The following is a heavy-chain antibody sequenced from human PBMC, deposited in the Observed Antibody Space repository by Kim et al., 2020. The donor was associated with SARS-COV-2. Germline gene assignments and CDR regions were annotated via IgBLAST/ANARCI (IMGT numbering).Heavy chain of an antibody. CDR3: AREYYYGSGSPWGFYYG. V-gene: IGHV3-74*01. CDR2: INSDGSST. D-gene: IGHD3-10*01. J-gene: IGHJ6*01. CDR1: RFTFSNYW. Sequence: GGSLRLSCAASRFTFSNYWMHWVRQAPGKWLVWVSRINSDGSSTSYADSVKGRFTISRDNAKNTVYLQMNSLRAEDTAVYYCAREYYYGSGSPWGFYYG.